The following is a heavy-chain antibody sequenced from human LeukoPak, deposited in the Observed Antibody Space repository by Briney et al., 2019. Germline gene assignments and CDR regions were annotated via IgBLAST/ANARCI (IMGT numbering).Heavy chain of an antibody. D-gene: IGHD3-22*01. CDR1: GYTFTGYY. CDR3: ARDRMDYNDSSGSVDY. Sequence: SVKVSCTASGYTFTGYYMHSVRQSPGQELEWMSWINPNSGGTNYAQKLHGRVTMTRDTSSSTAYMELSRLGSDDTAVYYCARDRMDYNDSSGSVDYWGQGTLVTVSS. V-gene: IGHV1-2*02. CDR2: INPNSGGT. J-gene: IGHJ4*02.